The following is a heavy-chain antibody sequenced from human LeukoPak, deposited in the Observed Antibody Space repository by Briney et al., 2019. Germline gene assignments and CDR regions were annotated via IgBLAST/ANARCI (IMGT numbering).Heavy chain of an antibody. D-gene: IGHD5-18*01. V-gene: IGHV1-69*01. CDR3: ANSGAMVNHSYYYYMDV. CDR2: IIPIFGTA. J-gene: IGHJ6*03. CDR1: GGTFSSYA. Sequence: GASVKVSCKASGGTFSSYAISWVRQAPGQGLEWMGGIIPIFGTANYAQKFQGRVTNTADESTSTAYMALSSLRAEDTAVYYCANSGAMVNHSYYYYMDVWGKGTTVTVSS.